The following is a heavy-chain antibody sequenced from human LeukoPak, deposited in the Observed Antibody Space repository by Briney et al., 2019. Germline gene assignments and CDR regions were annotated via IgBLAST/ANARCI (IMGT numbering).Heavy chain of an antibody. D-gene: IGHD3-9*01. CDR1: GFAFRSHG. J-gene: IGHJ6*03. V-gene: IGHV3-23*01. CDR3: AKEGDFDWLIYYYYYMDV. CDR2: IRGDGVTT. Sequence: GGSLRLSCAASGFAFRSHGMNWVRQAPGKGLEWVSGIRGDGVTTYYADSVKGRFTISRDNSKNTLYLQMNSLRAEDTAVYYCAKEGDFDWLIYYYYYMDVWGKGTTVTISS.